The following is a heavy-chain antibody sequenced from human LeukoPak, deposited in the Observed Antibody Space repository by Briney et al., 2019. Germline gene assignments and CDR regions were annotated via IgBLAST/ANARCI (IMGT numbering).Heavy chain of an antibody. V-gene: IGHV3-9*01. J-gene: IGHJ3*02. CDR3: AKDSGMDNWNYVDAFDI. D-gene: IGHD1-7*01. Sequence: PGGSLRLSCAASGFTFDDYAMHWVRQAPGKGLEWVSGISWNSGSIGYADSVKGRFTISRDNSKNTLSLQMNSLRAEDTAVYYCAKDSGMDNWNYVDAFDIWGQGIMVTVSS. CDR2: ISWNSGSI. CDR1: GFTFDDYA.